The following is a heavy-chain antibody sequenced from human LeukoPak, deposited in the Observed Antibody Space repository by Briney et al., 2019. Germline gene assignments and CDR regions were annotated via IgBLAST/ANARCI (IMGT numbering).Heavy chain of an antibody. CDR3: AKGMIAAAVPNWFDP. CDR2: IRYDGSNK. D-gene: IGHD6-13*01. Sequence: GGSLRLSCAASGFTFSSYGMHWVRQAPGKGLEWVAFIRYDGSNKYYADSVKGRFTISRDNAKNSQYLQMNSLRAEDTALYYCAKGMIAAAVPNWFDPWGQGTLVTVSS. CDR1: GFTFSSYG. V-gene: IGHV3-30*02. J-gene: IGHJ5*02.